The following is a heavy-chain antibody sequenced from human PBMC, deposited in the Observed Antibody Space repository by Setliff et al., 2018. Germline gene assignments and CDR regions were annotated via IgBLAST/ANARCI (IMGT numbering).Heavy chain of an antibody. CDR1: GYSFISYG. D-gene: IGHD2-2*01. V-gene: IGHV1-18*01. Sequence: ASVKVSCKASGYSFISYGISWVRQAPGQGLEWMGWISASDGNILYAQNLQGRVTMTTDTSTNTAYMELRSLRSDDTAVYYCARDSPEMVAPPATHCFDPWGQGTLVTVSS. J-gene: IGHJ5*02. CDR3: ARDSPEMVAPPATHCFDP. CDR2: ISASDGNI.